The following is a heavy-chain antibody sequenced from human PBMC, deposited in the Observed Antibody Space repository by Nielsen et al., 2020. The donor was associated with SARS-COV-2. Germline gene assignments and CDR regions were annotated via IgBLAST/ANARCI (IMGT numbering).Heavy chain of an antibody. CDR3: ARQWGDCSTTTCYFDY. Sequence: SETLSLTCTVSGDSISSSDYYWGWIRQPPGKGLDWIATFYYTGSTYYKASLKSRATMSVDTSKNQFSLKLSSVTAADTAVYYCARQWGDCSTTTCYFDYWGQGALVTVSS. D-gene: IGHD2/OR15-2a*01. CDR2: FYYTGST. V-gene: IGHV4-39*01. CDR1: GDSISSSDYY. J-gene: IGHJ4*03.